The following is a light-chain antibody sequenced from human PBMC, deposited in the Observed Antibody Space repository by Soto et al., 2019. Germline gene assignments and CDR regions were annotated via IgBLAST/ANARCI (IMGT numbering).Light chain of an antibody. Sequence: EIVMTQSPATLSVSPGERATLSCRASQSVSSNLAWYQQKPGQAPRLLIYGASTRATGIPARFSGSGSGTEFPLTSSSLQSEYFAFYYCQQYNNQGTFGQGTKVEIK. J-gene: IGKJ1*01. CDR2: GAS. CDR3: QQYNNQGT. V-gene: IGKV3-15*01. CDR1: QSVSSN.